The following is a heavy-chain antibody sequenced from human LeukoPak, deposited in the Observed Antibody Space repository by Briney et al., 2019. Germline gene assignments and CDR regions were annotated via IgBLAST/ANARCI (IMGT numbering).Heavy chain of an antibody. CDR3: AREDSSSGALLDAFDI. V-gene: IGHV4-59*01. D-gene: IGHD6-13*01. CDR2: IYYSGST. CDR1: GGSISSYY. J-gene: IGHJ3*02. Sequence: KTSETLSLTCTVSGGSISSYYWSWIRQPPGKGLEWIGYIYYSGSTNYNPSLKSRVTISVDTSKNQFSLKLSSVTAADTAVYYCAREDSSSGALLDAFDIWGQGTMVTVSS.